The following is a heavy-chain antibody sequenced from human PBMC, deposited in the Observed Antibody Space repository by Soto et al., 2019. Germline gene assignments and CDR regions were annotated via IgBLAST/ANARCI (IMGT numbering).Heavy chain of an antibody. CDR2: INSDGSDT. J-gene: IGHJ6*03. Sequence: EVQLVESGGGLVQPGGSLTLSCAASGFTFSRYWMYWVRQAPGKGLVWVSRINSDGSDTSNAGSVKGRFTISRDNAKNTLYLQRNSLRAEDTAVYYCARVEDFWGGYYSSMDVWGKGTTVTVSS. D-gene: IGHD3-3*01. CDR3: ARVEDFWGGYYSSMDV. V-gene: IGHV3-74*01. CDR1: GFTFSRYW.